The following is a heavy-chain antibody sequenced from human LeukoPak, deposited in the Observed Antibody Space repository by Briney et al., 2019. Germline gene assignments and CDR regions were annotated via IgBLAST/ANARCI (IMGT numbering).Heavy chain of an antibody. CDR3: AMTSRRDYYYYMDV. Sequence: GGSLRLSCAASGFIFSSYSMNWVRQAPGKGLEWVSSISSSSSYIYYADSVEGRFTISRDNAKNSLYLQIDSLRAEDTAVYYCAMTSRRDYYYYMDVWGKGTTVTVSS. CDR2: ISSSSSYI. V-gene: IGHV3-21*01. J-gene: IGHJ6*03. D-gene: IGHD2-2*01. CDR1: GFIFSSYS.